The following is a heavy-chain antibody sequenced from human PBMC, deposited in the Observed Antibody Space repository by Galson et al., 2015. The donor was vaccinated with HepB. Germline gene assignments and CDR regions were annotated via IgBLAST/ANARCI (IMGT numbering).Heavy chain of an antibody. CDR1: GFTFSDYY. J-gene: IGHJ4*02. Sequence: SCAASGFTFSDYYMSWIRQAPGKGLEWVSYISSSGSTIYYADSVKGRFTISRDNAKNSLYLQMNSLRAEDTAVYYCARAGVSYYGSGSWVDYWGQGTLVTVSS. V-gene: IGHV3-11*01. CDR2: ISSSGSTI. D-gene: IGHD3-10*01. CDR3: ARAGVSYYGSGSWVDY.